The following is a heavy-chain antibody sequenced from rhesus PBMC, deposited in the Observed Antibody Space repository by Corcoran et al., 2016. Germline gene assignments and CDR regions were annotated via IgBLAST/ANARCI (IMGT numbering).Heavy chain of an antibody. V-gene: IGHV4-92*01. CDR3: ASTKGGSGVVFDY. CDR2: IYGRGGTT. D-gene: IGHD6-25*01. J-gene: IGHJ4*01. CDR1: GGSISDSYY. Sequence: QVQLQESGPGLVKPSETLSLTCTVSGGSISDSYYWNWIRQPPGKGLEWMGRIYGRGGTTNDNPALKTRVTISKDTSKNQFSRKLTSVTAAGAAVYYCASTKGGSGVVFDYWGQGVLVTVSS.